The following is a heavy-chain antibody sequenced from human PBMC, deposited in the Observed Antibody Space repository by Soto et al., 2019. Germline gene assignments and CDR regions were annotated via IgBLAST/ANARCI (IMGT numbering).Heavy chain of an antibody. D-gene: IGHD3-16*02. CDR2: ISDSGDRT. J-gene: IGHJ3*01. Sequence: GGSLRLSCASSGFTLSMSAVNWVRQAPGKGLEWVSYISDSGDRTYYADSVKGRFTISRDRSKNTVSLQMDSLRAEDTAVYYCAKDRGIIVKAGDAFDVWGQGTKVTV. CDR3: AKDRGIIVKAGDAFDV. CDR1: GFTLSMSA. V-gene: IGHV3-23*01.